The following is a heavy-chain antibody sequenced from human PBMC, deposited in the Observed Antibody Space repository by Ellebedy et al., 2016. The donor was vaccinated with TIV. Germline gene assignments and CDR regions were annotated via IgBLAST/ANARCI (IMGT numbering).Heavy chain of an antibody. CDR1: GGSISSGGYY. CDR3: ASLSTHFFDY. V-gene: IGHV4-31*03. CDR2: IYYSGST. D-gene: IGHD2-2*01. J-gene: IGHJ4*02. Sequence: LRLXCTVSGGSISSGGYYWSWIRQHPGKGLEWIGYIYYSGSTYYNPSLKSRVTISVDKSKNQFSLKLSSVTAADTAVYYCASLSTHFFDYWGQGTLVTVSS.